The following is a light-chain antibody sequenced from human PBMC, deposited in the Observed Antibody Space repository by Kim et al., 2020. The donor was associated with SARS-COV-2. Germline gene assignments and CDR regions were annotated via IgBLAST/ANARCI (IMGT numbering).Light chain of an antibody. CDR3: QQYGSSPWT. CDR1: QSVSSSY. V-gene: IGKV3D-20*01. Sequence: EIVLTQSPATLSLSPGEGATLSCGAGQSVSSSYLAWYQQKPGLAPRLLIYDISNRATGIPDRFSGSGSGTDFTLTISRLEPEDFAVYDCQQYGSSPWTFGQGTKVDIK. J-gene: IGKJ1*01. CDR2: DIS.